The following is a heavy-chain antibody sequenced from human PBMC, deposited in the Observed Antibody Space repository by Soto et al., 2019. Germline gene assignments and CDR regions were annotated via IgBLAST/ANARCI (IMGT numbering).Heavy chain of an antibody. Sequence: GGSLRLSCAASGFTFSSYAMSWVRQAPGKGLEWVSAISGSGGSTYYADSVKGRFTISRDNSKNTLYLQMNSLRAEDTAVYYCAKDLADRFGELLESFDYWGQGTLVTVSS. CDR2: ISGSGGST. J-gene: IGHJ4*02. CDR1: GFTFSSYA. V-gene: IGHV3-23*01. CDR3: AKDLADRFGELLESFDY. D-gene: IGHD3-10*01.